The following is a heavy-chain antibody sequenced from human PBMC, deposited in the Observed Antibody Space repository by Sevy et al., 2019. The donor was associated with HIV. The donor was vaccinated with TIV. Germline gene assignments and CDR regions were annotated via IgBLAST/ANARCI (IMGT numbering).Heavy chain of an antibody. CDR3: AGGYCSGGSCYTTGNYYGMDV. V-gene: IGHV4-34*01. J-gene: IGHJ6*02. CDR1: GGSFSGYY. CDR2: INHSGST. D-gene: IGHD2-15*01. Sequence: SETLSLTCAVYGGSFSGYYWSWIRQPPGKGLEWIGEINHSGSTNYNPSLKSRVTISVDTSKNQFSLKLSSVTAADTAVYYCAGGYCSGGSCYTTGNYYGMDVWGQGTTVTVSS.